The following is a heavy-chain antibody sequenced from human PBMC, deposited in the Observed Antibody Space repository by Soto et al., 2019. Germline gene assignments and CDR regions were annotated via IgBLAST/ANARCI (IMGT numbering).Heavy chain of an antibody. CDR1: GGSISSYY. CDR2: IYDDGSA. D-gene: IGHD2-15*01. Sequence: PSETLSLTCTVSGGSISSYYWSWIRQPPGKGLEWLAYIYDDGSANYNPSLKSRATISLDMSKKQFSLKLTSVTAADTAVYYCPIDKYCSGGSCRKNWFDPWCQGTLVTVAS. CDR3: PIDKYCSGGSCRKNWFDP. V-gene: IGHV4-59*01. J-gene: IGHJ5*02.